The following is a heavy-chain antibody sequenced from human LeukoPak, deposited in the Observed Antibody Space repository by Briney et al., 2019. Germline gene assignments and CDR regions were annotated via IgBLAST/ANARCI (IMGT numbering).Heavy chain of an antibody. CDR2: INSDGSST. CDR3: AREYYYGSGSHEYYYGMDV. V-gene: IGHV3-74*01. D-gene: IGHD3-10*01. Sequence: GGSLRLSCAASGFTFSSYWMHWVRQAPGKGLVWVSRINSDGSSTSYADSVKGRSTISRDNAKNTLYLQMNSLRAEDTAVYYCAREYYYGSGSHEYYYGMDVWGKGTTVTVSS. J-gene: IGHJ6*04. CDR1: GFTFSSYW.